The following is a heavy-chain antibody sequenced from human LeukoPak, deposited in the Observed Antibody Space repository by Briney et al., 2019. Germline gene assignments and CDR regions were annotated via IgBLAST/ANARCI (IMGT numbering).Heavy chain of an antibody. J-gene: IGHJ4*02. V-gene: IGHV3-53*01. Sequence: GGSLRLSCAASGFTVSSNYMSWVRQAPGKGLEWVSIIYNGGGSTYYADSVKGRFTISRDNSKNTLYLQMNSLRAEDTAVYYCARCITMIRGFDYWGQGTLVTVSP. CDR1: GFTVSSNY. CDR3: ARCITMIRGFDY. D-gene: IGHD3-10*01. CDR2: IYNGGGST.